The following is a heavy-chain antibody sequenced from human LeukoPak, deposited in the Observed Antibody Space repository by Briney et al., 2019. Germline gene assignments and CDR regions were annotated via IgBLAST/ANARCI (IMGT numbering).Heavy chain of an antibody. CDR2: ISWNSGSI. CDR1: GFTFDDYA. CDR3: AKDMGPVVGDFGFDY. V-gene: IGHV3-9*01. J-gene: IGHJ4*02. Sequence: PGRSLRLSCAASGFTFDDYAMHWVRQAPGKGLEWVSGISWNSGSIGYADSVKGRFTISRDNAKNSLYLQMNSLRAEDTALYYCAKDMGPVVGDFGFDYWGQGTLVTVPS. D-gene: IGHD2-15*01.